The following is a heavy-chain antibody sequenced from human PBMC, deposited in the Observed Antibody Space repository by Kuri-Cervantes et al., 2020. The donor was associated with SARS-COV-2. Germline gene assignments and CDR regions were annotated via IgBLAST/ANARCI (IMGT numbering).Heavy chain of an antibody. D-gene: IGHD2-15*01. Sequence: ASVKVSCKASGYTFTSYGISWVRQAPGQGLEWMGWISAYNGNTDYAQKLQGRVTMTTDTSTSTAYMELRSLRSDDTAVYYCARLSGGTVTAYYYYYYGMDVWGQGTTVTVSS. CDR1: GYTFTSYG. CDR2: ISAYNGNT. V-gene: IGHV1-18*01. CDR3: ARLSGGTVTAYYYYYYGMDV. J-gene: IGHJ6*02.